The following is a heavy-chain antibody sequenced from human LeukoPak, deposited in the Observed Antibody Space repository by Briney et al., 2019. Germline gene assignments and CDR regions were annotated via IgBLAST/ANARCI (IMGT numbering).Heavy chain of an antibody. V-gene: IGHV3-21*04. D-gene: IGHD5-18*01. J-gene: IGHJ5*02. Sequence: PGGSLRLSCAASGFTFSSYSMNWVRQAPGKGLEWVSSISSSSSYIYYADSVKGRFTISRDNSKNTLYLQMNSLRAEDTAVYYCAKDQQLWSYNWFDPWGQGTLVTVSS. CDR3: AKDQQLWSYNWFDP. CDR2: ISSSSSYI. CDR1: GFTFSSYS.